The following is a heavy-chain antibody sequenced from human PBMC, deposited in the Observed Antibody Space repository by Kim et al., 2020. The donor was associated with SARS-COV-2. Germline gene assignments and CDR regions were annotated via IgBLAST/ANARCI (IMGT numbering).Heavy chain of an antibody. CDR3: ARHADYYDSSGYYPKYYYYMDV. D-gene: IGHD3-22*01. V-gene: IGHV5-51*01. CDR2: IYPGDSDT. CDR1: GYSFTSYW. Sequence: GESLKISCKGSGYSFTSYWIGWVRQMPGKGLEWMGIIYPGDSDTRYSPSFQGQVTISADKSISTAYLQWSSLKASDTAMYYCARHADYYDSSGYYPKYYYYMDVWGKGTTVTVSS. J-gene: IGHJ6*03.